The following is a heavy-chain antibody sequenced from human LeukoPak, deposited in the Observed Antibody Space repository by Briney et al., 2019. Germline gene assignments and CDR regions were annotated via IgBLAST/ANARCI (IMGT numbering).Heavy chain of an antibody. CDR3: ARGGYYYDSSGYSHLPDY. CDR1: GGTFSSYA. J-gene: IGHJ4*02. Sequence: ASVKVSCKASGGTFSSYAFSWVRQAPGQGLEWMGGIIPVVGTTNYAQMFQGRVTITADESTSTAYMELSSLRSEDTAVYYCARGGYYYDSSGYSHLPDYWGQGTLVTVSA. D-gene: IGHD3-22*01. V-gene: IGHV1-69*13. CDR2: IIPVVGTT.